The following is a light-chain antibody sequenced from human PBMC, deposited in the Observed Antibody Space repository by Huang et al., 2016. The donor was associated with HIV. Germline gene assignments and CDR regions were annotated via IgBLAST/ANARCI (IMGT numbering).Light chain of an antibody. Sequence: ENLMTQSPSTLSVSPGESAPLSCRASQSVFKNLAWYQQKPGQAPKLLIYGSSTRAAGIPARCSGSGSGTDFTLTIRSLQSEDFAVYYCQQYNTSPRTFGQGTKVEV. CDR3: QQYNTSPRT. J-gene: IGKJ1*01. V-gene: IGKV3-15*01. CDR1: QSVFKN. CDR2: GSS.